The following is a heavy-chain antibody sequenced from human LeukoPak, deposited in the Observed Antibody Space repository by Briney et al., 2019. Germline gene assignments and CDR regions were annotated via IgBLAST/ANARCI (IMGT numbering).Heavy chain of an antibody. V-gene: IGHV1-69*04. CDR1: GGTFSSYA. CDR2: IIPILGIA. Sequence: SVKVSCKASGGTFSSYAISWVRQAPGQGLEWMGRIIPILGIANYAQKFQGRVTITADKSTSTVYMELSSLRSEDTAVYYCARVNIWTDFDYWGQGTLVTVSS. D-gene: IGHD1-20*01. CDR3: ARVNIWTDFDY. J-gene: IGHJ4*02.